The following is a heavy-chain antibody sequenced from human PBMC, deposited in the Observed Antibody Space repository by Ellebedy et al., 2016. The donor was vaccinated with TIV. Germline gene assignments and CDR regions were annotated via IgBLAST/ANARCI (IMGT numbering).Heavy chain of an antibody. Sequence: ASVKVSCKASGGTFSSYAISWVRQAPGQGLEWMGRIIPILGIANYAQKFQGRVTITADKSTSTAYMELSSLRSEDTAVYYCARGTLIFYGDYVKPQTADAFDIWGQGTMVTVSS. V-gene: IGHV1-69*04. CDR1: GGTFSSYA. J-gene: IGHJ3*02. D-gene: IGHD4-17*01. CDR3: ARGTLIFYGDYVKPQTADAFDI. CDR2: IIPILGIA.